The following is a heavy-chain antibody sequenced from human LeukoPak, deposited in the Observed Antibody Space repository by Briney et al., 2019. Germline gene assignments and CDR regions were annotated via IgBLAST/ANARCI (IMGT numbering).Heavy chain of an antibody. D-gene: IGHD3-16*01. Sequence: GGSLRLSCAASGFPFSSYGMNWVRQAPGKGLEWVSGIRGNGVTTYYADSVKGRFTISRDNSKNTLYLQMSSLGAEDTAVYLCAKDDAWGRYQDWGQGTLVTVSS. CDR1: GFPFSSYG. CDR3: AKDDAWGRYQD. J-gene: IGHJ1*01. V-gene: IGHV3-23*01. CDR2: IRGNGVTT.